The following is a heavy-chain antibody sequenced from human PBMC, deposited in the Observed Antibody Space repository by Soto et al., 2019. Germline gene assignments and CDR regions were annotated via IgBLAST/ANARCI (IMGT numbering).Heavy chain of an antibody. J-gene: IGHJ4*02. D-gene: IGHD1-1*01. CDR3: AKAARTTTLYNFDF. CDR2: ISDSGTTI. Sequence: EVQLLESGGGLVQPGGSLRLSCAASGFTFSNFGMNWVRRAPGKGLEWVSVISDSGTTIFHADSVKGRFTVSRDNSKNTLYLQMNSLRAEDTAVYYCAKAARTTTLYNFDFWGPGTRVTVSS. V-gene: IGHV3-23*01. CDR1: GFTFSNFG.